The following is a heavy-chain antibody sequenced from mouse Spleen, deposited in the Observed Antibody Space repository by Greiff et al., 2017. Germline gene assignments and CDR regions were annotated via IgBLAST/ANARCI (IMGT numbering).Heavy chain of an antibody. Sequence: VQLKQSGPELVKPGASVKMSCKASGYTFTSYVMHWVKQKPGQGLEWIGYINPYNDGIKYNEKFKGKATLTSDKSSSTAYMELSSLTSEDSAVYYCARGYYDYVRGYFDYWGQGTTLTVSS. CDR2: INPYNDGI. CDR1: GYTFTSYV. J-gene: IGHJ2*01. D-gene: IGHD2-4*01. CDR3: ARGYYDYVRGYFDY. V-gene: IGHV1-14*01.